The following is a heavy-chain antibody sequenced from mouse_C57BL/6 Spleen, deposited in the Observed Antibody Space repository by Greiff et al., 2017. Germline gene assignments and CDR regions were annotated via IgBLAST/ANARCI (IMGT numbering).Heavy chain of an antibody. CDR1: GFTFSDYG. Sequence: EVHLVESGGGLVKPGGSLKLSCAASGFTFSDYGMHWVRQAPEKGLEWVAYISSGSSTIYYADKVKGRFTISRDNAKNTLFLQMTSLRSEDTAMYYCARPGYSNFLYAMDYWGQGTSVTVSS. CDR2: ISSGSSTI. J-gene: IGHJ4*01. V-gene: IGHV5-17*01. CDR3: ARPGYSNFLYAMDY. D-gene: IGHD2-5*01.